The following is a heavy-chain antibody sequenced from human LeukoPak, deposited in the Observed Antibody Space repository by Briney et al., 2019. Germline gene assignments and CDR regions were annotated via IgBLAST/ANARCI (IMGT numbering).Heavy chain of an antibody. CDR3: ARGLLGTGDY. D-gene: IGHD7-27*01. V-gene: IGHV3-74*01. Sequence: GGSLRLSCVASGFIFSSYWMHWVRQVPGKGLVWASRINSDGSITSFADSVKGRFTISRDNAKNTLYLQMDSLKAEDTAVYYCARGLLGTGDYWGQGTLVTVSS. CDR2: INSDGSIT. J-gene: IGHJ4*02. CDR1: GFIFSSYW.